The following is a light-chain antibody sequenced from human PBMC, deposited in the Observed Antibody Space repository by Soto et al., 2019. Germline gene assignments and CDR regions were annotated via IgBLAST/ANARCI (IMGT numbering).Light chain of an antibody. J-gene: IGLJ2*01. CDR1: SSDVGGYKY. CDR2: DVS. CDR3: SSYTSSSPLV. Sequence: QSVLTQPASVSGSPGQSITISCTGTSSDVGGYKYVSWYQQHPGKAPKLMIYDVSNRPSGVSNRFSGSKSGNTASLTISGLQAEDEADYYCSSYTSSSPLVFGGGTKLTVL. V-gene: IGLV2-14*01.